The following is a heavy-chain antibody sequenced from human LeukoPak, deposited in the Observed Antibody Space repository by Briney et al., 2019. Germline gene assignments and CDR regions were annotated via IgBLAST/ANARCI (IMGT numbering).Heavy chain of an antibody. Sequence: GGSLRLSCAASGFTFSNYWMSWVRQAPGKGLEWVSSISGSGGKTYYADSVEGRFTVSRDNSKNTLHLQMNSLRAEDTALYYCARGRGGDYVPSRFDYWGQGTLVTVSS. J-gene: IGHJ4*02. CDR3: ARGRGGDYVPSRFDY. CDR2: ISGSGGKT. CDR1: GFTFSNYW. V-gene: IGHV3-23*01. D-gene: IGHD4-17*01.